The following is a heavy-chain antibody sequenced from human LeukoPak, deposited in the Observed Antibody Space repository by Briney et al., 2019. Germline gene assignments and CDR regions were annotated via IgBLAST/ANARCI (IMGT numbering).Heavy chain of an antibody. CDR2: ISYDGSNK. Sequence: GGSLRLSCAASGFTFSSYGMHWVRQAPGKGLEWVAVISYDGSNKYYADSVKGRFTISRDNSKNTLYLQMNSLRAEDTAVYYCARDGGHDYYGSGSYFPEGPPFDYWGQGTLVTVSS. CDR1: GFTFSSYG. V-gene: IGHV3-30*19. J-gene: IGHJ4*02. D-gene: IGHD3-10*01. CDR3: ARDGGHDYYGSGSYFPEGPPFDY.